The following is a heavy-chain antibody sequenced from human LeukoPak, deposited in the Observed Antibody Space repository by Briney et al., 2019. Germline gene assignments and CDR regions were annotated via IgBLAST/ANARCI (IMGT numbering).Heavy chain of an antibody. Sequence: ASVKVSCKASGGTFSSYAISWVRQAPGQGLEWMGGIIPIFGTANYAQRFQGRVTITADESTSTAYMELSSLRSEDTAVYYCASRTDRGYDLALDYWGQGTLVTVSS. CDR1: GGTFSSYA. J-gene: IGHJ4*02. CDR3: ASRTDRGYDLALDY. V-gene: IGHV1-69*13. D-gene: IGHD5-12*01. CDR2: IIPIFGTA.